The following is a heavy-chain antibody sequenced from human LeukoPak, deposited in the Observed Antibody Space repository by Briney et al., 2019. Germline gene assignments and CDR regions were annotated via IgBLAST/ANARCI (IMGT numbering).Heavy chain of an antibody. D-gene: IGHD2/OR15-2a*01. J-gene: IGHJ3*02. Sequence: SVKVSRQASVCTFSRYAISWVRQAACQGLEGMGGIITIFGTANYAQKLQGRVTITADESTSTAYMELSSLRSEDTAVYYCARDVIRDAFDIWGQGTMVTVSS. CDR2: IITIFGTA. V-gene: IGHV1-69*13. CDR3: ARDVIRDAFDI. CDR1: VCTFSRYA.